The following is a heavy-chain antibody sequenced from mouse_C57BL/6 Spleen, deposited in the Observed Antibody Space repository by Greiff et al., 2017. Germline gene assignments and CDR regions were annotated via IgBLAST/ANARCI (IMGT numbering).Heavy chain of an antibody. Sequence: VQLQQPGAELVRPGSSVKLSCKASGYTFTSYWMHWVKQRPIQGLEWIGNIDPSDSETHYNQKFKDKATLTVDKSSSTAYMQLSSLTSEDSAVYYCAREGYYYGSSQFDYWGQGTTLTVSS. J-gene: IGHJ2*01. CDR1: GYTFTSYW. CDR3: AREGYYYGSSQFDY. V-gene: IGHV1-52*01. CDR2: IDPSDSET. D-gene: IGHD1-1*01.